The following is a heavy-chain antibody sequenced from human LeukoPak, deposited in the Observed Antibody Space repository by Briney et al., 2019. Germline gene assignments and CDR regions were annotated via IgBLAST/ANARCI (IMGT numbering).Heavy chain of an antibody. CDR1: GESVSSTGAA. D-gene: IGHD5-24*01. CDR3: VRGNYNFDY. Sequence: SQTLSLTCAISGESVSSTGAAWNWIRQSPSRGLGWVGRRYYRSQWYYEYALSVKSRIIVAPDTSKNQFSLQLNSVTPEDTAVYYCVRGNYNFDYWGQGSLVTVSS. J-gene: IGHJ4*02. CDR2: RYYRSQWYY. V-gene: IGHV6-1*01.